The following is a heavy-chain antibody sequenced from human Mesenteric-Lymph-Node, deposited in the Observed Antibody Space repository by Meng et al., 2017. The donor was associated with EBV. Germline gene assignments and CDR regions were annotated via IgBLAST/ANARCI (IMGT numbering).Heavy chain of an antibody. V-gene: IGHV7-4-1*02. D-gene: IGHD3-10*01. CDR2: INTNTGKP. CDR3: ARASSSGPFDY. Sequence: QVHLVQSGSELKKPGASVKVSGKASGYTFSRYAMNWVRQAPGQGLEWMGWINTNTGKPTYAQGLTGRFVFSLDTSVSTAYLQISSLKADDTAVYYCARASSSGPFDYWGQGTLVTVSS. CDR1: GYTFSRYA. J-gene: IGHJ4*02.